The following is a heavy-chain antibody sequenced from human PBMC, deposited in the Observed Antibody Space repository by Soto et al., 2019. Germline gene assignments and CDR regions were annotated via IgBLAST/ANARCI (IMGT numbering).Heavy chain of an antibody. CDR1: GYTFTDFY. D-gene: IGHD2-15*01. Sequence: ASVKVSCKASGYTFTDFYVHWVRQAPGQGLEWMGWINPNSGGTNYAQKFQGWVTMTRDTSISTAYMELSRLRSDDTAVYYCARDLGGCSAGSCRYNWLDPCGQGTLGTVSA. CDR3: ARDLGGCSAGSCRYNWLDP. J-gene: IGHJ5*02. CDR2: INPNSGGT. V-gene: IGHV1-2*04.